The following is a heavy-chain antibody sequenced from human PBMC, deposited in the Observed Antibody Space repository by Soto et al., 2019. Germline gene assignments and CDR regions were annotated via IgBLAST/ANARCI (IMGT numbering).Heavy chain of an antibody. CDR2: ISWNSGSI. CDR1: GFTFDDYA. Sequence: EVQLAESGGGLVQPGRSLRLSCAASGFTFDDYAMHWVRQAPGKGLEWVSGISWNSGSIGYAESVKGRFTISRDNAKNSLFLQMNSLRAEDTALYYCARKGYCTSTSCYVDYWGQGTLVTVSS. D-gene: IGHD2-2*01. CDR3: ARKGYCTSTSCYVDY. V-gene: IGHV3-9*01. J-gene: IGHJ4*02.